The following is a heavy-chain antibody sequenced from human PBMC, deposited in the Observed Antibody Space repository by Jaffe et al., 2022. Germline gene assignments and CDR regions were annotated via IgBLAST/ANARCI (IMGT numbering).Heavy chain of an antibody. D-gene: IGHD3-22*01. J-gene: IGHJ3*02. CDR2: IRSKAYGGTT. V-gene: IGHV3-49*04. Sequence: EVQLVESGGGLVQPGRSLRLSCTASGFTFGDYAMSWVRQAPGKGLEWVGFIRSKAYGGTTEYAASVKGRFTISRDDSKSIAYLQMNSLKTEDTAVYYCTRDYYDSSTLTRDAFDIWGQGTMVTVSS. CDR1: GFTFGDYA. CDR3: TRDYYDSSTLTRDAFDI.